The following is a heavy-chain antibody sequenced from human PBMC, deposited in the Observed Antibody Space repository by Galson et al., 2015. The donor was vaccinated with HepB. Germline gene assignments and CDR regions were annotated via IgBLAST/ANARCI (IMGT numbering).Heavy chain of an antibody. CDR3: ARDPSHQLQFDY. J-gene: IGHJ4*02. CDR1: GFTFSSYA. Sequence: SLRLSCAASGFTFSSYAMHWVRQAPGKGLEWVAVISYDGSNKYYADSVKGRFTISRDNSKNTLYLQMNSLRAEDTAVYYCARDPSHQLQFDYWGQGTLVTVSS. CDR2: ISYDGSNK. V-gene: IGHV3-30*04. D-gene: IGHD3-10*01.